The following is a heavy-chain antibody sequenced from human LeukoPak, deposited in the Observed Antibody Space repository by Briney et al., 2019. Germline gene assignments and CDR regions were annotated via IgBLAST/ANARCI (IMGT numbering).Heavy chain of an antibody. J-gene: IGHJ6*02. CDR1: GFTFSSYD. Sequence: GGSLRLSCAVAGFTFSSYDMSWVRQAPGKGLEWVSAISGSGGSTYYADSVKGRFTISRDNSKNTLYLQMNSLRAEDTAVYYCAKRFDRGVYGMDVWGQGTTVTVSS. CDR3: AKRFDRGVYGMDV. CDR2: ISGSGGST. D-gene: IGHD3-10*01. V-gene: IGHV3-23*01.